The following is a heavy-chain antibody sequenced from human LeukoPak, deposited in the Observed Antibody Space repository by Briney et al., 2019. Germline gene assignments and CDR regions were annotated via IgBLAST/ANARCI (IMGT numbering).Heavy chain of an antibody. CDR1: GFTFSSYS. CDR3: ARGYYYDSDI. J-gene: IGHJ3*02. V-gene: IGHV3-48*04. Sequence: PGGSLRLSCAASGFTFSSYSMNWVRQAPGKGLEWVSYINSSSSTIYYADSVKGRFTISRDNAKNSLYLQMNSLRAEDTAVYYCARGYYYDSDIWGQGTMVTVSS. D-gene: IGHD3-22*01. CDR2: INSSSSTI.